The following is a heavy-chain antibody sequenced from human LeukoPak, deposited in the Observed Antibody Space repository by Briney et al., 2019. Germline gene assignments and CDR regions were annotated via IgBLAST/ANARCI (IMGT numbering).Heavy chain of an antibody. Sequence: GASVKVSCKASGYTFTRYYMHWVRQAPGQGLEWMGWINPNSGGTDYAQTLQGRVTMTRDTSISTAYMELSSLRSDDTAVYYCARGVAGVYLYYYMDVWGKGTTVTVSS. J-gene: IGHJ6*03. V-gene: IGHV1-2*02. D-gene: IGHD1-14*01. CDR2: INPNSGGT. CDR3: ARGVAGVYLYYYMDV. CDR1: GYTFTRYY.